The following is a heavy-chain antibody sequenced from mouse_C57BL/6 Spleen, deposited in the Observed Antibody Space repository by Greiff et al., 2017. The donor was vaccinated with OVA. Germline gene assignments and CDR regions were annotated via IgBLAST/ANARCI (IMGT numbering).Heavy chain of an antibody. Sequence: DVQLVESGAGLVKPGGSLKLSCAASGFTFSSYAMSWVRQTPEKRLEWVAYISSGGDYIYYADTVKGRFTISRDNARNTLYLQMSSLKSEDTAMYYCTRDLPYYDYDGGAMDYWGQGTSVTVSS. CDR3: TRDLPYYDYDGGAMDY. V-gene: IGHV5-9-1*02. D-gene: IGHD2-4*01. CDR2: ISSGGDYI. CDR1: GFTFSSYA. J-gene: IGHJ4*01.